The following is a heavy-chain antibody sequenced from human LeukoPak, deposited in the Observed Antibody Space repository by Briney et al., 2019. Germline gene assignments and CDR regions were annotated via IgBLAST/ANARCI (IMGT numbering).Heavy chain of an antibody. J-gene: IGHJ4*02. CDR2: ISAYNGNT. Sequence: ASVKVSCKASGYTFTIYGISWVRQAPGQGLEWMGWISAYNGNTNYAQKLQGRVTMTTDTSTSTAYMGLRSLRSDDTAVYYCARDHDGWLRLNSPSFDYWGQGTLVTVSS. CDR3: ARDHDGWLRLNSPSFDY. D-gene: IGHD5-12*01. CDR1: GYTFTIYG. V-gene: IGHV1-18*01.